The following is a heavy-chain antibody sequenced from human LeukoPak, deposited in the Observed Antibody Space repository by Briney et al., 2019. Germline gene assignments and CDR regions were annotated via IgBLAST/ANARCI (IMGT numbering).Heavy chain of an antibody. J-gene: IGHJ6*02. CDR1: GFTFSSYS. V-gene: IGHV3-21*01. CDR3: ARDSYCSSTSCYFYYYGMDV. Sequence: GGSLRLSCAASGFTFSSYSMNWVRQAPGKGLEWVSSISSSSSYIYYADSVKGRFTISRDNAKNSLYLQMNSPRAEDTAVYYCARDSYCSSTSCYFYYYGMDVWGQGTTVTVSS. CDR2: ISSSSSYI. D-gene: IGHD2-2*01.